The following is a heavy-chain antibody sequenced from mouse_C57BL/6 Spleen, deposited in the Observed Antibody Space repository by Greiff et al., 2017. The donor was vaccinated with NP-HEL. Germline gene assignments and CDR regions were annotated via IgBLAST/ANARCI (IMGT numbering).Heavy chain of an antibody. Sequence: QVQLQQSGAELVRPGASVTLSCKASGYTFTDYEMHWVKQTPVHGLEWIGAIDPETGGTAYNQKFKGKAILTADKSSSTAYMELRSLTSEDSAVYYCTRHYSSAWFAYWGQGTLVTVSA. CDR3: TRHYSSAWFAY. D-gene: IGHD2-12*01. CDR2: IDPETGGT. V-gene: IGHV1-15*01. J-gene: IGHJ3*01. CDR1: GYTFTDYE.